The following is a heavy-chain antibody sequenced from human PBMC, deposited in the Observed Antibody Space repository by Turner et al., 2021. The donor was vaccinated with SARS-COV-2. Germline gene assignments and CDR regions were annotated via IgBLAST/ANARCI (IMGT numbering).Heavy chain of an antibody. V-gene: IGHV3-72*01. J-gene: IGHJ4*02. CDR1: GFTFSAHF. Sequence: VQLVESGGGVVQPARSLRLSCGTSGFTFSAHFMDWVRQAPGKGLEWIGRSVDKGDSYFTQYAASMRGRFTISRDDSERSSYLQMDSLKIEDTAVYYCASELSGSRRLDYWGQGTLVTVSS. CDR2: SVDKGDSYFT. CDR3: ASELSGSRRLDY. D-gene: IGHD1-26*01.